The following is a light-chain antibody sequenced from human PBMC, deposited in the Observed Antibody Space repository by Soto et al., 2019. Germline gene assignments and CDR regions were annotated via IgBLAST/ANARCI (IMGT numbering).Light chain of an antibody. V-gene: IGKV3-15*01. J-gene: IGKJ5*01. CDR2: GAS. CDR1: VSVRTD. CDR3: QQYNNWPIT. Sequence: EIVMTQSPDTLSLSPGQRATLSCRASVSVRTDLAWYQQKPGQAPRLLIYGASTRAAGIPARFSGSGSGTEFTLTISSLQSEDFAVYYCQQYNNWPITFGQGTRLEIK.